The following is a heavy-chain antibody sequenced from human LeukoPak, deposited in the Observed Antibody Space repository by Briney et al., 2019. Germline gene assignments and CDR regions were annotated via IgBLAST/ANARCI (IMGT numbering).Heavy chain of an antibody. D-gene: IGHD3-10*01. V-gene: IGHV3-23*01. J-gene: IGHJ6*03. CDR3: AKGSHGSGSYYQYYYYYYMDV. Sequence: GGSLRLSCAASGFTFDDYGMSWVRQAPGKGLEWVSAISGSGGSTYYADSVKGRFTISRDNSKNTLYLQMNSLRAEDTAVYYCAKGSHGSGSYYQYYYYYYMDVWGKGTTVTISS. CDR1: GFTFDDYG. CDR2: ISGSGGST.